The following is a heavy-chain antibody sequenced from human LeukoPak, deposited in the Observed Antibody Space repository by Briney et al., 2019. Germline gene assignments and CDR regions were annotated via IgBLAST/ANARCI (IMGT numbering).Heavy chain of an antibody. J-gene: IGHJ4*02. V-gene: IGHV4-39*01. CDR1: GFTFNSYA. CDR3: VRGSTLRHYQY. Sequence: GSLRLSCAASGFTFNSYAMSWIRRPPGKGLEWIGSIYYSGSTYYNPSLKSRVTVSVDTSKNQFSLNLSSVTAADTAVYYCVRGSTLRHYQYWGQGTLVTVSS. D-gene: IGHD3-16*01. CDR2: IYYSGST.